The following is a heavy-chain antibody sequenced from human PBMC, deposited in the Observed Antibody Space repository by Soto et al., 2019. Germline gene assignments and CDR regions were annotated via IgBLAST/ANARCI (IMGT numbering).Heavy chain of an antibody. CDR3: ARDNENDSSGYSTYYYYGMDV. CDR2: IIPILGIA. Sequence: SVKVSCKASGGTFSSYTISWVRQAPGQGLEWMGRIIPILGIANYAQKFQGRVTITADKSTSTAYMELSSLRSEDTAVYYCARDNENDSSGYSTYYYYGMDVWGQGTTVTVSS. CDR1: GGTFSSYT. D-gene: IGHD3-22*01. J-gene: IGHJ6*02. V-gene: IGHV1-69*04.